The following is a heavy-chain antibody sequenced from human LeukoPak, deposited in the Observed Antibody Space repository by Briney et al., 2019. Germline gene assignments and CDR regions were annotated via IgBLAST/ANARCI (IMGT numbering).Heavy chain of an antibody. CDR1: GFTFSSYS. V-gene: IGHV3-48*02. Sequence: PGGSLRLSCAASGFTFSSYSMNWVRQAPGKGLEWVSCISSSSSTIYYADSVKGRFTISRDNAKNSLYLQMNSLRDEDTAVYYCATGLQQWLVFDYWGQGTLVTVSS. CDR2: ISSSSSTI. J-gene: IGHJ4*02. D-gene: IGHD6-19*01. CDR3: ATGLQQWLVFDY.